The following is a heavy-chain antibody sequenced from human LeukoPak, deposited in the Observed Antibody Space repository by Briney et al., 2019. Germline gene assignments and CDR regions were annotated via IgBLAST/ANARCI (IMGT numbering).Heavy chain of an antibody. V-gene: IGHV3-33*01. D-gene: IGHD2-8*01. CDR2: IWYDGSNK. J-gene: IGHJ6*03. CDR3: ARDSGLRYCTNGVCYTDYYYYYMDV. CDR1: GFTFSSYG. Sequence: GGSLRLSCAAYGFTFSSYGMHWVRQAPGKGLEWVAVIWYDGSNKYYADSVKGRFTISRDNSKNTLYLQMNSLRAEDTAVYYCARDSGLRYCTNGVCYTDYYYYYMDVWGKGTTVTVSS.